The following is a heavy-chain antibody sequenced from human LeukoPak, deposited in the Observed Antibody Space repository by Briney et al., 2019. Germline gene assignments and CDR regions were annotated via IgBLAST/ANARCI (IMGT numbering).Heavy chain of an antibody. CDR2: ITSSSSTI. CDR3: AREPQDY. V-gene: IGHV3-48*01. J-gene: IGHJ4*02. Sequence: GGSLRLSCAASGFPFSSYSMNWVRQAPGKGLEWVSYITSSSSTIYYADSVKGRFTISRDNAKNSLYLQMSSLRAEDTAVYYCAREPQDYWGQGTLVIVSS. CDR1: GFPFSSYS.